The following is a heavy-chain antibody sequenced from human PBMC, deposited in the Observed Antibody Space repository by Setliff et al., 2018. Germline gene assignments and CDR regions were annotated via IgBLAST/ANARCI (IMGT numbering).Heavy chain of an antibody. Sequence: SETLSLTCAVYGGSFSGYYWSWIRQPPGEGLEWIGEINHSGSTNYNPSLKSRVTISVDTSKNQFSLKLSSVTAADTAVYYCARVPNFWSGYSDYWGQGTLVTVSS. J-gene: IGHJ4*02. CDR3: ARVPNFWSGYSDY. D-gene: IGHD3-3*01. CDR1: GGSFSGYY. CDR2: INHSGST. V-gene: IGHV4-34*01.